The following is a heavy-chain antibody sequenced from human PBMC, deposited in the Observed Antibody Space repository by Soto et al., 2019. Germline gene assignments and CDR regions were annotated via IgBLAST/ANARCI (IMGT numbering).Heavy chain of an antibody. CDR2: ISWNSGNI. CDR3: AIFRTVTTPFDY. Sequence: DVQLVESGGGLVQPGRSLRLSCAASGFAFDDYAMHWVRQAPGKGLEWVSGISWNSGNIGYADSVKGRFTISRDNAKSSLYLQMNSLRPEDTALYYCAIFRTVTTPFDYWGQGTLVTVSS. V-gene: IGHV3-9*01. J-gene: IGHJ4*02. D-gene: IGHD4-17*01. CDR1: GFAFDDYA.